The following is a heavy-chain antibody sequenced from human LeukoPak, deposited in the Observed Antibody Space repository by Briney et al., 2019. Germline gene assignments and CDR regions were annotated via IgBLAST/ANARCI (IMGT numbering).Heavy chain of an antibody. CDR1: GFTFSDYY. Sequence: GGSLRLSCAASGFTFSDYYMSWIRQAPGKGLEWVSYISSSSSTIYYADSVKGRFTISRDNAKNSLYLQMNSLGAEDTAVYYCARGDLTYYYDSSGHFDYWGQGTLVTVSS. V-gene: IGHV3-11*01. CDR3: ARGDLTYYYDSSGHFDY. CDR2: ISSSSSTI. J-gene: IGHJ4*02. D-gene: IGHD3-22*01.